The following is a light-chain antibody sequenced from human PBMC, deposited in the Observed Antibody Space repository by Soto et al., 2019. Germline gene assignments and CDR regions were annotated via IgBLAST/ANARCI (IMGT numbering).Light chain of an antibody. Sequence: ESMLTQSPGTLSLSPGERATLSCRASRSVSTRYITWYQQKPGQAPRLLIYGASIRATGIPDRFSGSGSGTDFTLTISRLEAEDFAVYYCQQFGDSPPAFTFGQETKLEI. CDR1: RSVSTRY. CDR2: GAS. V-gene: IGKV3-20*01. CDR3: QQFGDSPPAFT. J-gene: IGKJ2*01.